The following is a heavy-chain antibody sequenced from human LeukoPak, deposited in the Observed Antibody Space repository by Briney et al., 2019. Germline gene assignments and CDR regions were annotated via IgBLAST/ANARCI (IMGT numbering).Heavy chain of an antibody. CDR1: GYTFTGSY. Sequence: ASVKVSCKASGYTFTGSYMHWVRQAPGQGLEWMGWINPNSGGTNYAQKFQGRVTMTRDTSISTAYMELSRLRSDDTAVYYCARDRALLRYFDWLLRERSFDYWGQGTLVTVSS. CDR2: INPNSGGT. J-gene: IGHJ4*02. D-gene: IGHD3-9*01. V-gene: IGHV1-2*02. CDR3: ARDRALLRYFDWLLRERSFDY.